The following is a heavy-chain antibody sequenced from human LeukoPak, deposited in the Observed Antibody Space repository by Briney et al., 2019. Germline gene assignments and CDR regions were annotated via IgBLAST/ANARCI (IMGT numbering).Heavy chain of an antibody. CDR3: ARDDYGDYVSYFLH. CDR1: GYTFTGYY. J-gene: IGHJ1*01. D-gene: IGHD4-17*01. Sequence: ASVKVSCKASGYTFTGYYLYWVRQAPGQGLEWMGWINPNSGDTNYAQKVQGRVTMTTDTSTSTAYMELRSLRSDDTAVYYCARDDYGDYVSYFLHWGQGTPVIVSS. V-gene: IGHV1-2*02. CDR2: INPNSGDT.